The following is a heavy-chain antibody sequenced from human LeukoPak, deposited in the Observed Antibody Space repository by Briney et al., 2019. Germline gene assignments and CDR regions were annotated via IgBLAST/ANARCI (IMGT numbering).Heavy chain of an antibody. CDR3: ARNELISSNYYYYGMDV. J-gene: IGHJ6*02. Sequence: NPSETLSLTCAVSGGSISSSNWWSWVRQPPGKGLEWIGEIYHSGSTNYNPSLKSRVTISVDRSKNQFSLKLSSVTAADTAVYYCARNELISSNYYYYGMDVWGQGTTVTVSS. CDR1: GGSISSSNW. CDR2: IYHSGST. V-gene: IGHV4-4*02.